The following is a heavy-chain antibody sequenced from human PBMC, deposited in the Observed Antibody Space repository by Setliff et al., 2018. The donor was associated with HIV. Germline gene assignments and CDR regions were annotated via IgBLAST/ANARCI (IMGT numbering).Heavy chain of an antibody. CDR3: ARGRFHRLHRPYSGSGSLGIQYFDY. D-gene: IGHD3-10*01. CDR2: IYYSGST. J-gene: IGHJ4*02. Sequence: PSETLSLTCTVSGGSISSGDYYWSWIRQPPGKGLEWIGYIYYSGSTYYNPSLKSRVTISVDTSKNQFSLKLSSVTATDTALYYCARGRFHRLHRPYSGSGSLGIQYFDYWGQGTLVTVSS. V-gene: IGHV4-30-4*08. CDR1: GGSISSGDYY.